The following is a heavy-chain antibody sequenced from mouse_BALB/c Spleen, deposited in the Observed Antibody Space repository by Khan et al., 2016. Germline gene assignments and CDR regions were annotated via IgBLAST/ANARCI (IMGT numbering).Heavy chain of an antibody. CDR1: GYAFSSSW. CDR2: IYPGNGDT. D-gene: IGHD1-1*01. J-gene: IGHJ2*01. CDR3: ARDFEVDHVAFDY. Sequence: QVQLQQSGPELVKPGASVKISCKASGYAFSSSWMNWVKQRPGQGLEWIGRIYPGNGDTNYNGKFKGKATLTADKSSSTAYMQLSSLTSVDSAVYFCARDFEVDHVAFDYWGQGTTLTVSS. V-gene: IGHV1-82*01.